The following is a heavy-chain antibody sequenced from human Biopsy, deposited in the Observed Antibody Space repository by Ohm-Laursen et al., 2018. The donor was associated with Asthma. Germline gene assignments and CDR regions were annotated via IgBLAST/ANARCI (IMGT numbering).Heavy chain of an antibody. CDR2: IHHSGTS. Sequence: TLSLTCTVPGDSIISGGCCWNWIRQHPGKGLEWIGYIHHSGTSYFNPSLKSRVSFSRDTSKNQFSLKLTSVTAADTAVYYCARGVDRVTGLLDHFDSWGQGTLVTVSS. CDR3: ARGVDRVTGLLDHFDS. V-gene: IGHV4-31*03. CDR1: GDSIISGGCC. D-gene: IGHD2-21*02. J-gene: IGHJ4*02.